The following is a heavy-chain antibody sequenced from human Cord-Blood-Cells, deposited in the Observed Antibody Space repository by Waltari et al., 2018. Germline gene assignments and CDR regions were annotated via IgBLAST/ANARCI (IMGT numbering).Heavy chain of an antibody. J-gene: IGHJ6*02. V-gene: IGHV4-59*01. CDR1: GGSISSYY. CDR3: ARDSSVGRVSSSFPKNWYGMDV. Sequence: QVQLQESGPGLVKPSETLSLTCTVSGGSISSYYWSWIWQPPGKGLEWIGYIYYSGSTNYHPSLKSRVTISVDTSKNQFSLKLSSVTAADTAVYYCARDSSVGRVSSSFPKNWYGMDVWGQGTTVTVSS. CDR2: IYYSGST. D-gene: IGHD6-13*01.